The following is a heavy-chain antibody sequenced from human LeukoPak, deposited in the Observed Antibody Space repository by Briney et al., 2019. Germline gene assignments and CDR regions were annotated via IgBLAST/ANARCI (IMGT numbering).Heavy chain of an antibody. J-gene: IGHJ6*02. D-gene: IGHD3-10*01. Sequence: SETLSLTCTVSGGSISSSSYYWGWIRQPPGKGLEWIGSIYYSGSTYYNPSLKSRVTISVDTSKNQFSLKLSSVTAADTAVYYCARGQILLYYGMDVWGQGTTVTVSS. CDR3: ARGQILLYYGMDV. CDR2: IYYSGST. CDR1: GGSISSSSYY. V-gene: IGHV4-39*07.